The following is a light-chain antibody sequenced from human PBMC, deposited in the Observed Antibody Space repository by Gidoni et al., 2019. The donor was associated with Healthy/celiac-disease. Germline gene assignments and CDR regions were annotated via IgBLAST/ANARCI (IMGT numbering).Light chain of an antibody. CDR1: QSLLHSNGYNY. V-gene: IGKV2-28*01. CDR3: MQALQTAWT. CDR2: LGS. Sequence: DIVMTQSPLSLTVTPGEPASISCRSSQSLLHSNGYNYLDWYLQKPGQSPQLLISLGSNRASVVPDRFSGSGSGTDFTLKISRVEAEDVGVYYCMQALQTAWTFGQGTKVEIK. J-gene: IGKJ1*01.